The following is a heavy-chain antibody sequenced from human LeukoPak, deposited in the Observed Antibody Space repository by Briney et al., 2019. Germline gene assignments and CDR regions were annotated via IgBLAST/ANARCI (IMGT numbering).Heavy chain of an antibody. Sequence: PSETLSLTCTVSGGSISSYYWSWIRQPPGKGLEWIGYIYYSGSTNYNPSLKSRVTTSVDTSKNQFSLKLSSVTAADTAVYYCAGSYYGVFDYWGQGTLVTVSS. V-gene: IGHV4-59*01. D-gene: IGHD1-26*01. CDR1: GGSISSYY. CDR2: IYYSGST. CDR3: AGSYYGVFDY. J-gene: IGHJ4*02.